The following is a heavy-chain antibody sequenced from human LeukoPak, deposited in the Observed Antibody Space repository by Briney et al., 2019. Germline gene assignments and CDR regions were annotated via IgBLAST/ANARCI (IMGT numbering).Heavy chain of an antibody. D-gene: IGHD3-3*01. Sequence: GGSLRLSCAASGFTFSDYYMSWIREAPGKGLEWVSYISSSGSDINHADSVKGRFTISRDNAKNSLYLQMNSLRAEDTAVYYCASGDFWSGDYRGLLDYWGQGTLVTVSS. J-gene: IGHJ4*02. V-gene: IGHV3-11*01. CDR1: GFTFSDYY. CDR3: ASGDFWSGDYRGLLDY. CDR2: ISSSGSDI.